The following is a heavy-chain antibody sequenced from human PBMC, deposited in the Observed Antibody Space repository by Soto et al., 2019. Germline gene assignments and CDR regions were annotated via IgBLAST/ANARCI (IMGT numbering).Heavy chain of an antibody. Sequence: SETLSLTCTVSGGSISSGGYYWSWIRQHPGKGLEWIGYIYYSGSTYYNPSLKSRVTISVDTSKNQFSLKLSSVTAADTAVYYCARDLTAGYAFDISGQGTMVTVSS. J-gene: IGHJ3*02. CDR2: IYYSGST. CDR3: ARDLTAGYAFDI. CDR1: GGSISSGGYY. V-gene: IGHV4-31*03. D-gene: IGHD6-13*01.